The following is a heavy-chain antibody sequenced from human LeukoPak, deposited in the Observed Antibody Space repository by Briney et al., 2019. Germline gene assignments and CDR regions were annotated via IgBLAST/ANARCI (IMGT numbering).Heavy chain of an antibody. Sequence: SETLSLTCNVSGYSISTGYYWGWIRQPPGKGLEWIGSIYHSGDTYYNPPLKSRVTISKDTSKNQFSLKLSSVTAADTAVYYCARTARGGAVTGAFDIWGQGTMITVSS. D-gene: IGHD1-26*01. CDR3: ARTARGGAVTGAFDI. J-gene: IGHJ3*02. V-gene: IGHV4-38-2*02. CDR2: IYHSGDT. CDR1: GYSISTGYY.